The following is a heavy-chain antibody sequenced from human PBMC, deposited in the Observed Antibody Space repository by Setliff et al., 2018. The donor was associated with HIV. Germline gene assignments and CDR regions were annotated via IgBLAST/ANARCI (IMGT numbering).Heavy chain of an antibody. J-gene: IGHJ6*03. CDR3: ARDGPLEGSYRYYYYYMDV. Sequence: SETLSLTCAVYGGSFSGYYWSWIRQPPGKGLEWIGSIYYSGSTYYNPSLKSRVTISVDTSKNQFSLKLSSVTAADTAVYYCARDGPLEGSYRYYYYYMDVWGKGTTVTVSS. V-gene: IGHV4-34*01. CDR2: IYYSGST. D-gene: IGHD3-10*01. CDR1: GGSFSGYY.